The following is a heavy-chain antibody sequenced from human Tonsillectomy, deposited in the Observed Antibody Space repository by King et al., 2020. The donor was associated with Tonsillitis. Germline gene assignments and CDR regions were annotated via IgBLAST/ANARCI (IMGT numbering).Heavy chain of an antibody. CDR2: ISYDGSNK. J-gene: IGHJ4*02. Sequence: VQLVESGGGVVQPGRSLRLSCAASGFTFSSYDMYWVHQAPGKGLEWVAVISYDGSNKYYADSVTGRFTISRDNSKNKMYLQMNSLRAEDTAVYYCARERDGYIFDYWGQGTLVTVSS. V-gene: IGHV3-33*05. CDR1: GFTFSSYD. CDR3: ARERDGYIFDY. D-gene: IGHD5-24*01.